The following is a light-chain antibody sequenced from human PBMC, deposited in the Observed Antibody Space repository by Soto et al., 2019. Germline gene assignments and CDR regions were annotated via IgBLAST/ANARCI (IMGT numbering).Light chain of an antibody. Sequence: EVVLTQSPVTLSLSPGERATLSCRASQSFRGLLAWYQQKPGQAPRLLIYDAYNRATGIPPRFSGSGSGTDFTLTISSREPEASAVFYFQQRHMWPITFGQGTRLEIK. CDR2: DAY. CDR1: QSFRGL. CDR3: QQRHMWPIT. J-gene: IGKJ5*01. V-gene: IGKV3-11*01.